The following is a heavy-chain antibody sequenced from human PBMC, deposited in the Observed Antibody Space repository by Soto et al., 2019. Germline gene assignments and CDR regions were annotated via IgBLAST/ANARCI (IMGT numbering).Heavy chain of an antibody. CDR2: IIPIFGTA. CDR1: GGTFSSYA. CDR3: ARAQPRWRGTWRGYYTTGYY. D-gene: IGHD3-3*01. Sequence: SVKVSCKASGGTFSSYAISWVRQAPGQGLEWMGGIIPIFGTANYAQKFQGRVTITADKSTSTAYMELSSLRSEDPAVYYCARAQPRWRGTWRGYYTTGYYWGQGTLVTVSS. J-gene: IGHJ4*02. V-gene: IGHV1-69*06.